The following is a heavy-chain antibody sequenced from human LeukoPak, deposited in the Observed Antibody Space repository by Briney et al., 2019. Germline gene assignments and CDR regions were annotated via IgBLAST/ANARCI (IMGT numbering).Heavy chain of an antibody. D-gene: IGHD3-22*01. Sequence: GGSLRLSCAVSGITLSNYGMSWVRQAPGKGLEWVAGISDSGGRTNYADSVKGRFTISRDNPKNTLYLQMNSLRAEDTAVYFCEKRGVVIRVILVGFHKEAYYFDSWGQGAVVTVSS. J-gene: IGHJ4*02. V-gene: IGHV3-23*01. CDR1: GITLSNYG. CDR3: EKRGVVIRVILVGFHKEAYYFDS. CDR2: ISDSGGRT.